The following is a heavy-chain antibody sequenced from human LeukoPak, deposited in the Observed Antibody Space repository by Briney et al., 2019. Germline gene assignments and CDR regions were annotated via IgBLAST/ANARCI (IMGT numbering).Heavy chain of an antibody. CDR2: IYYSGST. J-gene: IGHJ3*02. CDR3: ARERIRGAFDI. Sequence: SETLSLTCTVSGGSISSYYWSWIRQPPGKGLEWIGYIYYSGSTNYNPSLKSRVTISVDTSKNQLSLKLSSVTAADTAVYYCARERIRGAFDIWGQGTMVTVSS. V-gene: IGHV4-59*01. CDR1: GGSISSYY. D-gene: IGHD2-15*01.